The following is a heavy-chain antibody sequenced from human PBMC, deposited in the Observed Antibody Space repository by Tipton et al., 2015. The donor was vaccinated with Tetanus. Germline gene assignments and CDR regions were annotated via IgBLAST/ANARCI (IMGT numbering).Heavy chain of an antibody. D-gene: IGHD5/OR15-5a*01. CDR1: GGSISSYY. V-gene: IGHV4-59*01. J-gene: IGHJ5*02. Sequence: TLSLTCTVSGGSISSYYWSWIRQPPGKGLEWIGYIYYSGSTNYNPSLKSRVTISVDTSKNQFSLKLSSVTAADTAVYYCARDVSQFDPWGQGTLVTVSS. CDR3: ARDVSQFDP. CDR2: IYYSGST.